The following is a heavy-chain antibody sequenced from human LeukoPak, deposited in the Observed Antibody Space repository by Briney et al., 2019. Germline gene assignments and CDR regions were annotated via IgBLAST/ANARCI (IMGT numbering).Heavy chain of an antibody. CDR3: ASHSGYDYFDY. CDR1: GGSVSSYY. CDR2: KYNSGST. D-gene: IGHD5-12*01. Sequence: PSETLSLTCTVSGGSVSSYYWSWIRQPPGKGLERIGYKYNSGSTNYNPSLKSRVTISVDTSKNQFSLKLSSVTAADTAVYYCASHSGYDYFDYWGQGTLVTVSS. J-gene: IGHJ4*02. V-gene: IGHV4-59*02.